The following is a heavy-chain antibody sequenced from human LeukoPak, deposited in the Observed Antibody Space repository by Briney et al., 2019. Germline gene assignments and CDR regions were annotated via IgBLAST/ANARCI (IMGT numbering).Heavy chain of an antibody. V-gene: IGHV3-23*01. CDR1: GSTFSSYA. D-gene: IGHD2-2*01. J-gene: IGHJ6*04. CDR3: AKGGYCSSTSCYFGPNYGMDV. Sequence: PGGSLRLSCAASGSTFSSYAMSWVRRAPGKGLEWVSAISGSGGSTYYADSVKGRFTISRDNSKNTLYLQMNSLRAEDTAVYYCAKGGYCSSTSCYFGPNYGMDVWGKGTTVTISS. CDR2: ISGSGGST.